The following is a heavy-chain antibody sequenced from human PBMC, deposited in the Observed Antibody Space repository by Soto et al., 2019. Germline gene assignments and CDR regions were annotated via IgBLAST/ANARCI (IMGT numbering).Heavy chain of an antibody. Sequence: SETLSLTCAVSGGSISSSNWWSWVRQPPGKGLEWIGEIYHSGSTNYNPSLKSRVTISVDKSKNQFSLKLSSVTAADTAVYYCARRYSGSYAYYYYGMDVWGQGTTVTVSS. CDR1: GGSISSSNW. J-gene: IGHJ6*02. V-gene: IGHV4-4*02. D-gene: IGHD1-26*01. CDR3: ARRYSGSYAYYYYGMDV. CDR2: IYHSGST.